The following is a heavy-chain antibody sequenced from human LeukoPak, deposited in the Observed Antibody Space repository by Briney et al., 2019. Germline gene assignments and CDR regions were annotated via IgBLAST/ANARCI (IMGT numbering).Heavy chain of an antibody. V-gene: IGHV4-61*02. CDR2: IFTSGST. Sequence: SETLSLTCTVSGGSISSGSYYWSWIRQPAGKGLEWIGRIFTSGSTNYNPSLKSRVTISVDTSKNQFSLKLTSVTAADTAVYYCARMELYNYGSYYYYMDVWGKGTTVTISS. CDR1: GGSISSGSYY. J-gene: IGHJ6*03. D-gene: IGHD5-18*01. CDR3: ARMELYNYGSYYYYMDV.